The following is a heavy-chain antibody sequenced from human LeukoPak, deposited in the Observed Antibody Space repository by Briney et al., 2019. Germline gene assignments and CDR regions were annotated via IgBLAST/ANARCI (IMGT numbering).Heavy chain of an antibody. CDR3: ASLSTVTTWFDY. CDR1: GGTFSSYA. CDR2: IIPIFGTA. D-gene: IGHD4-17*01. Sequence: ASVKVSCKASGGTFSSYAISWVRQAPGQGLEWMGGIIPIFGTANYAQKFQGRVTITADKSTSTAYMELSSLRSEDTAVYYCASLSTVTTWFDYWGQGTLVTVSS. J-gene: IGHJ4*02. V-gene: IGHV1-69*06.